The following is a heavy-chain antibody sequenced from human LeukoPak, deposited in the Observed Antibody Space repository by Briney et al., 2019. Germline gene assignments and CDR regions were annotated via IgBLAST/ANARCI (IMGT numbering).Heavy chain of an antibody. V-gene: IGHV4-4*02. D-gene: IGHD4-17*01. J-gene: IGHJ5*02. CDR3: ARGRDYGDYINWFDP. Sequence: SETLSLTCAVSGGSISSVTWWSWVRPPPGKGLEWIGEIYHNGSTNYNPSLKSRVTISLDRSKNQFSLKLSYVTAADTAVYYCARGRDYGDYINWFDPWGQGTLVTVSS. CDR1: GGSISSVTW. CDR2: IYHNGST.